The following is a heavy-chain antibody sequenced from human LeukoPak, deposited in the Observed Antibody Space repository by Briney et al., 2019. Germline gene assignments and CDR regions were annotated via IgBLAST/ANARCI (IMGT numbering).Heavy chain of an antibody. CDR1: GGSISSYY. Sequence: SETLSLTCTVSGGSISSYYWSWIWQPPAKGLDWNGYIYYSESTNYNPSLSSRVTISVYTCKIHFSLKLSSVNAADTAVYYCASAVAGGSGTHAFHIWGQGTMVTVSS. V-gene: IGHV4-59*01. CDR3: ASAVAGGSGTHAFHI. CDR2: IYYSEST. J-gene: IGHJ3*02. D-gene: IGHD3-10*01.